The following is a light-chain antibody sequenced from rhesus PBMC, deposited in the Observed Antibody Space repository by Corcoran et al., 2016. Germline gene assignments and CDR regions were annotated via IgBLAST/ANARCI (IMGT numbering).Light chain of an antibody. V-gene: IGKV3-10*01. Sequence: QVILTQSPATLSLSPGERATLSCRASQSVSSYLAWYQQKPGQAPRLLIYGASSRATGIPDRFNGSGSGTDFTLTISSLEPEDVGVYHCYQHSSGYSFGQGTKVEIK. CDR3: YQHSSGYS. J-gene: IGKJ2*01. CDR2: GAS. CDR1: QSVSSY.